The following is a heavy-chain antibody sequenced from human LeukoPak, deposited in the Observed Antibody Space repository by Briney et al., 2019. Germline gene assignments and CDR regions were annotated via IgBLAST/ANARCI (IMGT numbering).Heavy chain of an antibody. J-gene: IGHJ4*02. D-gene: IGHD1-7*01. CDR2: ISDSGSAI. Sequence: GGYLRLSCAASGFTFSDYYMSWFRQAPGKGLEWVSYISDSGSAISYADSVKGRFTISRDNAKNSLYLQMNSLRVEDTAVYYCARGPRYNWNSNYFPFDYWGQGTLVTVSS. CDR3: ARGPRYNWNSNYFPFDY. CDR1: GFTFSDYY. V-gene: IGHV3-11*04.